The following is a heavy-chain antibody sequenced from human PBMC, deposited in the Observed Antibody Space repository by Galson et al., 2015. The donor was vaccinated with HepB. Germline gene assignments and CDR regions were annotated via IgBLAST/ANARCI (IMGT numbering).Heavy chain of an antibody. V-gene: IGHV3-48*02. D-gene: IGHD1-1*01. CDR3: ARAVQLEPPDYYYYGMDV. CDR2: ISSSSSTI. J-gene: IGHJ6*02. CDR1: GFTFSSYS. Sequence: SLRLSCAASGFTFSSYSMNWVRQAPGKGLEWVSYISSSSSTIYYADSVKGRFTISRDNTKNSLYLQMNSLRDEDTAVYYCARAVQLEPPDYYYYGMDVWGQGTTVTVSS.